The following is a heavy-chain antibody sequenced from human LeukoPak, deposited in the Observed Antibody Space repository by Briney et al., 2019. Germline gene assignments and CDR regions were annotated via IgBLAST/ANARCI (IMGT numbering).Heavy chain of an antibody. Sequence: PSQTLSLTCAVSGGSISSGGYSWSWIRQPPGTGLEWIGYIYHSGSTYYNPSLKSRVTISVDRSKNQFSLKLSSVTAADTAVYYRARSYGSGTDAFDIWGQGTMVTVSS. V-gene: IGHV4-30-2*01. CDR3: ARSYGSGTDAFDI. CDR1: GGSISSGGYS. CDR2: IYHSGST. D-gene: IGHD3-10*01. J-gene: IGHJ3*02.